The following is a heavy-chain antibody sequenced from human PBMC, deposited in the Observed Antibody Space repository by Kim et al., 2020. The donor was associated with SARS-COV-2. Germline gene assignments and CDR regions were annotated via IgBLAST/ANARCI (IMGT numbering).Heavy chain of an antibody. Sequence: GGSLRLSCVASAFTSRTFWMSWIRQAPGKGLEWVAIVNKDGSDKRYADSVRGRFTISRDNAKNSLYLQMNSLRAEDTAVYYCTGGAGWLIDYCGQGCLVTVSS. CDR2: VNKDGSDK. D-gene: IGHD6-19*01. CDR3: TGGAGWLIDY. J-gene: IGHJ4*02. V-gene: IGHV3-7*01. CDR1: AFTSRTFW.